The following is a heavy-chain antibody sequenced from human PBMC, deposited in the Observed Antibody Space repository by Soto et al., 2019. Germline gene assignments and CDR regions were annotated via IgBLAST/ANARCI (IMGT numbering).Heavy chain of an antibody. Sequence: ASVKVSCKASGYTFTTYGISWVRQAPGQGLEWMEWISGYNGNTNYAQKFQGRVTMTTDTSTSTAYMELRSLRSDDTAVCYCARDSVPNWFDPWGQGTLVTVSS. CDR1: GYTFTTYG. J-gene: IGHJ5*02. CDR2: ISGYNGNT. CDR3: ARDSVPNWFDP. V-gene: IGHV1-18*01. D-gene: IGHD6-6*01.